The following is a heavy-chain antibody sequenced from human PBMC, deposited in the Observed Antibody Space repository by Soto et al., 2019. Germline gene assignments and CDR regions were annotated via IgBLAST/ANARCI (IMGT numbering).Heavy chain of an antibody. CDR3: ARETKSSSWFTGDNDY. CDR1: GFTFSSYS. J-gene: IGHJ4*02. CDR2: ISSSSNTI. V-gene: IGHV3-48*01. Sequence: QPGGSLRLSCAASGFTFSSYSMNWVRQAPGKGLEWVSYISSSSNTIYYADSVKGRFTISRDSAKNSLYLQMNSLRAEDTAVYYCARETKSSSWFTGDNDYWGQGTQVTVSS. D-gene: IGHD6-13*01.